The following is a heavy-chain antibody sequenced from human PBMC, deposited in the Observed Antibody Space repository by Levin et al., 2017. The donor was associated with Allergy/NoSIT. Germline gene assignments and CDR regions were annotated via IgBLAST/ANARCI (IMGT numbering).Heavy chain of an antibody. CDR3: ARVYSSGWGVHVEFDP. CDR1: GGSISSYY. V-gene: IGHV4-59*01. J-gene: IGHJ5*02. Sequence: SQTLSLTCTVSGGSISSYYWSWIRQPPGKGLEWIGYIYYSGSTNYNPSLKSRVTISVDTSKNQFSLKLSSVTAADTAVYYCARVYSSGWGVHVEFDPWGQGTLVTVSS. CDR2: IYYSGST. D-gene: IGHD6-19*01.